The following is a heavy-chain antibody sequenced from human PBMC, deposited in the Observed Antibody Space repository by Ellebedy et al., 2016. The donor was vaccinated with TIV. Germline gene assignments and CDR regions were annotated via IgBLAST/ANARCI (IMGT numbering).Heavy chain of an antibody. D-gene: IGHD3-9*01. CDR2: IYPGDSET. CDR3: ARRTAIYGVDV. V-gene: IGHV5-51*01. J-gene: IGHJ6*02. CDR1: GYDFNTHW. Sequence: ASVKVSCKGSGYDFNTHWIAWVRQMPGKGLEWMGIIYPGDSETKYSPSFQGHVSISVDKSISTAYLQWSSLKASDIAIYYCARRTAIYGVDVWGQGTTVTVSS.